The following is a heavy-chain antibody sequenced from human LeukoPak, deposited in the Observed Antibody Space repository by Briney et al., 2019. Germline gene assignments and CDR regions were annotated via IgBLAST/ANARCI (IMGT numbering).Heavy chain of an antibody. CDR3: ARATGTWGHDGFDI. D-gene: IGHD3-16*01. V-gene: IGHV1-18*01. Sequence: ASVKLSCKAYGYTFMSHSISWVRKAPGQGLEWIGWISGSRSNTNYAQRIQARVTRTTDTSTTTAYMELRSLRSDDTAVYYCARATGTWGHDGFDIWGQGTMVTVSS. J-gene: IGHJ3*02. CDR2: ISGSRSNT. CDR1: GYTFMSHS.